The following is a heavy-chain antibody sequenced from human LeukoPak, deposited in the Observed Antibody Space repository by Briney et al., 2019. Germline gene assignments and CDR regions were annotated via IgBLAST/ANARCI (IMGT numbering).Heavy chain of an antibody. CDR1: GFTFSGSA. J-gene: IGHJ4*02. V-gene: IGHV3-73*01. CDR3: TRDYGDLLGAY. D-gene: IGHD4-17*01. Sequence: GGSLKLSCAASGFTFSGSAMHWDRQASGKGLEWVGRIRSKANSYATAYAASVKGRFTISRDDSKNTAYLQMNSLKTEDTAVYYCTRDYGDLLGAYWGQGTLVTVSS. CDR2: IRSKANSYAT.